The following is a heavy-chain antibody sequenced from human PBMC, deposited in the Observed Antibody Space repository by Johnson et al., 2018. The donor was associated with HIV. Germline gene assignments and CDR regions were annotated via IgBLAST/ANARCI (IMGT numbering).Heavy chain of an antibody. V-gene: IGHV3-23*04. CDR3: AKNREMATIRGAFDI. J-gene: IGHJ3*02. CDR1: GFTFSSYA. Sequence: VQLVESGGGVVQPGGSLRLSCAASGFTFSSYAMSWVRQAPGKGLEWVSAISGSGGSTYYAASVQGRFTISRDNSKNTLYLQMNSLRAEDTAVYYCAKNREMATIRGAFDIWGQGTMVTVSS. D-gene: IGHD5-24*01. CDR2: ISGSGGST.